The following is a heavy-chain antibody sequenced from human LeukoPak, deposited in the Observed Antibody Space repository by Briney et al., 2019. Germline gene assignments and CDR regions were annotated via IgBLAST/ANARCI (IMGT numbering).Heavy chain of an antibody. V-gene: IGHV3-23*01. J-gene: IGHJ4*02. Sequence: GGSLRLPCAASGFTFSSSAMSWVRQAPGKGLEWVSAISNNGGYTYYADSVQGRFTISRDNAMNSLYLQMNSLRAEDTAIYYCARSLPYGTTWYGRSDFWGQGTLVTVSS. CDR3: ARSLPYGTTWYGRSDF. D-gene: IGHD6-13*01. CDR2: ISNNGGYT. CDR1: GFTFSSSA.